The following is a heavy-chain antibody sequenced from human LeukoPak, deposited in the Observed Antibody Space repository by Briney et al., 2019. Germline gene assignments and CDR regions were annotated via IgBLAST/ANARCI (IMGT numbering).Heavy chain of an antibody. CDR2: ISYDGSNK. CDR1: GFTFSSYA. J-gene: IGHJ3*02. CDR3: ARHAGYCSGGSCYDDAFDI. Sequence: HSGRSLRLSCAASGFTFSSYAMHWVRQAPGKGLEWVAVISYDGSNKYYADSVKGRFTISRDNSKNTLYLQMNSLRAEDTAVYYCARHAGYCSGGSCYDDAFDIWGQGTMVTVSS. V-gene: IGHV3-30*04. D-gene: IGHD2-15*01.